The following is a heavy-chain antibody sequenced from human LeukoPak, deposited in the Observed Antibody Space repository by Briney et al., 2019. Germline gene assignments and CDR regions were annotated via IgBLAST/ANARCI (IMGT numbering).Heavy chain of an antibody. CDR1: GYSFTSYW. Sequence: GESLKISCKGSGYSFTSYWIGWVRQMPGKGLEWMGIIYPGDSDTRYSPSFQGQVTISADKSISTAYLQWSSLKASDTAMYYCARCYDFWSGYPNWFDPWGRGTLVTVSS. J-gene: IGHJ5*02. D-gene: IGHD3-3*01. V-gene: IGHV5-51*01. CDR2: IYPGDSDT. CDR3: ARCYDFWSGYPNWFDP.